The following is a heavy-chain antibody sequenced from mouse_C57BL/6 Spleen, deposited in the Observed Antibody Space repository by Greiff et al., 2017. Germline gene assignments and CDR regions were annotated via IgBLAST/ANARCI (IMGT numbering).Heavy chain of an antibody. J-gene: IGHJ1*03. V-gene: IGHV3-1*01. D-gene: IGHD2-1*01. Sequence: ESGPGMVKPSQSLSLTCTVTGYSITSGYDWHWIRHFPGNKLEWMGYISYSGSTNYNPSLKSRISITHDTSKHHFFLKLNSVTTGDTATYYGARAPYGNYGYFDVWGTGTTVTVSS. CDR3: ARAPYGNYGYFDV. CDR1: GYSITSGYD. CDR2: ISYSGST.